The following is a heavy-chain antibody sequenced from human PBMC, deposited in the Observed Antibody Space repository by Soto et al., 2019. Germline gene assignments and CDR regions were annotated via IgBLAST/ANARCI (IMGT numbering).Heavy chain of an antibody. D-gene: IGHD6-6*01. CDR2: ISYDGSNK. J-gene: IGHJ4*02. Sequence: QVQLVESGGGVVQPGRSLRLSCAASGFTFSSYGMHWVRQAPGKGLEWVAVISYDGSNKYYADSVKGRFTISRDNSKNTLYLQMNSLRAEDTAVYYCAKDSGYSSSGIDYWGQGTPVTVSS. CDR1: GFTFSSYG. CDR3: AKDSGYSSSGIDY. V-gene: IGHV3-30*18.